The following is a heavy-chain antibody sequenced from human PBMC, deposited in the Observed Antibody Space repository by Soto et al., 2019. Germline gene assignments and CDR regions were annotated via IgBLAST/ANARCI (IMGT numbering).Heavy chain of an antibody. CDR1: GFTFSSYS. D-gene: IGHD4-17*01. J-gene: IGHJ4*02. CDR3: ASAVTVTTENDY. V-gene: IGHV3-21*01. Sequence: EVQLVESGGGLVKPGGSLRLSCAASGFTFSSYSLNWVRQAPRKGLEWVSSISSSSSYIYYADSVKGRFTISKDNAKNSLYLQMNSLRAEDTAVYYCASAVTVTTENDYWGQGTLVTVSS. CDR2: ISSSSSYI.